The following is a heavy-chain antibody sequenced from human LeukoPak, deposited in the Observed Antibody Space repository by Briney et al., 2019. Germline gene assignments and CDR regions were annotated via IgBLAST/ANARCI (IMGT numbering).Heavy chain of an antibody. CDR1: GFTFSSSA. CDR2: ISNNGGYT. Sequence: GSLRLSCAASGFTFSSSAMSWVRQAPGKGLEWVSAISNNGGYTYYADSVQGRFTISRDNSKSTLCLQMNSLRAEDTAVYYCAKQLGYCSDGSCYFPYWGQGTLVTGSS. D-gene: IGHD2-15*01. CDR3: AKQLGYCSDGSCYFPY. V-gene: IGHV3-23*01. J-gene: IGHJ4*02.